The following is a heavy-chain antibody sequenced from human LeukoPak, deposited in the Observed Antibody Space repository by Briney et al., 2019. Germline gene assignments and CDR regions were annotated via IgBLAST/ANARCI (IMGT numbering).Heavy chain of an antibody. Sequence: SETLSLTCTVSGGSISSYYWSWIRQPPGKGLEWIGYIYYSGSTNYNPSLKSRVTISVDTSKNQFSLKLSSVTAADMAVYYCARQIAVAGTSGIFYYYGMDVWGQGTTVTVSS. CDR3: ARQIAVAGTSGIFYYYGMDV. J-gene: IGHJ6*02. V-gene: IGHV4-59*08. D-gene: IGHD6-19*01. CDR2: IYYSGST. CDR1: GGSISSYY.